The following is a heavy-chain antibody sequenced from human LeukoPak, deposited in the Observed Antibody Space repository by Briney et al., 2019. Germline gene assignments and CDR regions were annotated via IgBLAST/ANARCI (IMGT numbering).Heavy chain of an antibody. Sequence: GESLKISCKGSGYSFTSYWIGWVRQMPGKGLEWMGIIYPGDSDTRYSPSFQGQVTISADKSISTAYLQWSSLKASDTAMYYCVRDYDSSGYSPVYWGQGTLVTVSS. CDR1: GYSFTSYW. CDR3: VRDYDSSGYSPVY. J-gene: IGHJ4*02. CDR2: IYPGDSDT. V-gene: IGHV5-51*01. D-gene: IGHD3-22*01.